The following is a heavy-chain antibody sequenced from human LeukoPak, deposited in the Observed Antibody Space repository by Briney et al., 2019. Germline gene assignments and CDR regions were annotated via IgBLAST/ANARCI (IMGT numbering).Heavy chain of an antibody. J-gene: IGHJ4*02. Sequence: ASVKVSCKASGYTFTGYYMHWVRQAPGQGLEWMGWINPNSGGTNYAQKFQGRVTMTRDTSISTAYMELSRLRSDAPAVYYCACHGGGSGWYLPIDYWGQGGMVTVCS. D-gene: IGHD6-19*01. CDR2: INPNSGGT. CDR3: ACHGGGSGWYLPIDY. V-gene: IGHV1-2*02. CDR1: GYTFTGYY.